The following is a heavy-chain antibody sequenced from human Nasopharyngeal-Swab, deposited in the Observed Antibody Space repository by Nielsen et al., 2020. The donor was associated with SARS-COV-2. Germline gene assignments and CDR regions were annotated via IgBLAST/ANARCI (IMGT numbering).Heavy chain of an antibody. D-gene: IGHD2-2*01. V-gene: IGHV3-74*01. CDR3: TNGPTSTTSQWFDY. CDR1: GFSFTTTW. J-gene: IGHJ4*02. CDR2: INYDGTIT. Sequence: GGSLRLSCAVSGFSFTTTWFQWVRQAPGKGLAWVSIINYDGTITRYADSVKGRFTVSRDKARNTVYLHMNSLEPEDTAVYFCTNGPTSTTSQWFDYWGQGTLVTVSS.